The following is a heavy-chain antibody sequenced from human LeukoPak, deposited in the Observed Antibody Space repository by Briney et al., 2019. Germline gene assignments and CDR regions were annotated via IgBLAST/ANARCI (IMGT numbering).Heavy chain of an antibody. V-gene: IGHV4-59*08. CDR2: IYYSGST. Sequence: SETLSLTCTVSGGSISSYYWSWIRQPPGKGLEWIGYIYYSGSTNYNPSLKSRVTISVDTSKNQFSLKLSSVTAADTAVYYCARHRNYGSGGGEGWFDPWGQGTLVTVSS. D-gene: IGHD3-10*01. CDR1: GGSISSYY. J-gene: IGHJ5*02. CDR3: ARHRNYGSGGGEGWFDP.